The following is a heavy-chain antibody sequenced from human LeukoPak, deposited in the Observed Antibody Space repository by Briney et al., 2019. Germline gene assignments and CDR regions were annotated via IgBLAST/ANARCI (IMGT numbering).Heavy chain of an antibody. CDR2: IIPIFGTA. V-gene: IGHV1-69*13. CDR1: GGTFSSYA. CDR3: ARVSCSGGSCYAGWFDP. Sequence: SVKVSCKASGGTFSSYAISWVRQAPGQGLEWMGGIIPIFGTANYAQKFQGRVTITADESTSTAYMELSSLRSGDTAVYYCARVSCSGGSCYAGWFDPWGQGTLVTVSS. J-gene: IGHJ5*02. D-gene: IGHD2-15*01.